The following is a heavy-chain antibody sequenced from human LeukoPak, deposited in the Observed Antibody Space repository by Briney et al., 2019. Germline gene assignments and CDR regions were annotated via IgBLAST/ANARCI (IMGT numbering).Heavy chain of an antibody. V-gene: IGHV3-72*01. CDR2: TRNKANSYTT. CDR3: ARIHPYDSSGFHY. Sequence: PGGSLRLSCAASGFTFSDHYMDWVRQAPGKGLEWVARTRNKANSYTTEYAASVKGRFTISRDDSKNSLYLQMNSLKTEDTAVYYCARIHPYDSSGFHYWGQGTLVTVSS. J-gene: IGHJ4*02. CDR1: GFTFSDHY. D-gene: IGHD3-22*01.